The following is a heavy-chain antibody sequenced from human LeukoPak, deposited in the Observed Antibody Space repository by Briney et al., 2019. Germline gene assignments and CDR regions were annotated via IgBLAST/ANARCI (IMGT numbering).Heavy chain of an antibody. CDR3: AKDGLQNSGGFDY. V-gene: IGHV3-9*01. D-gene: IGHD1-7*01. J-gene: IGHJ4*02. Sequence: PGGTLRLSCAASGFTFSTSGMSWVRQAPGKGLEWVSGISWNSGSIGYADSVKGRFTISRDNAKNSLYLQMNSLRAEDTALYYCAKDGLQNSGGFDYWGQGTLVTVSS. CDR1: GFTFSTSG. CDR2: ISWNSGSI.